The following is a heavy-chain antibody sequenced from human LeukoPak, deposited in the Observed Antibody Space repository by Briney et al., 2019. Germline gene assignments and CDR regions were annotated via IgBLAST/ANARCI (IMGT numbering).Heavy chain of an antibody. CDR3: ARGLLWSYYFDY. D-gene: IGHD2-21*01. Sequence: GGSLRLSCAASGFTVSSNYMSWVRQAPGKGLEWVSVTYSGGSTYYADSVKGRFTISRDNSKNTLYLQMNSLRAEDTAVYYCARGLLWSYYFDYWGQGTLVTVSS. V-gene: IGHV3-53*01. CDR2: TYSGGST. J-gene: IGHJ4*02. CDR1: GFTVSSNY.